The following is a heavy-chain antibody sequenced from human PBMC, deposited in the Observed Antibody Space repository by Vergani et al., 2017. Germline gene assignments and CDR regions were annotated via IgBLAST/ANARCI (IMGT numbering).Heavy chain of an antibody. CDR3: AREGYSGYELGGIFDY. CDR2: INHSGST. V-gene: IGHV4-34*01. CDR1: GGSFSGYY. D-gene: IGHD5-12*01. J-gene: IGHJ4*02. Sequence: QVQLQQRGAGLLKPSETLSLTCAVSGGSFSGYYWSWIRQPPGKGLEWIGEINHSGSTNYNPSLKSRVTISVDTSKNQFSLKLSSWTAADTAVYYCAREGYSGYELGGIFDYWGQGTLVTVSS.